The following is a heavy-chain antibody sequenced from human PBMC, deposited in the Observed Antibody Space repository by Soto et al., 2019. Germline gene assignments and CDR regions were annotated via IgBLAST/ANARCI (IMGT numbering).Heavy chain of an antibody. J-gene: IGHJ4*02. CDR2: RYYSEST. D-gene: IGHD2-15*01. V-gene: IGHV4-31*03. CDR3: ARTKCSGGSCYSWSLDY. CDR1: GGSITTGGYY. Sequence: TLSLTCTFSGGSITTGGYYWSWIRQLPGKGLEWIGHRYYSESTYYNPSLKSRVSISLDTSKNQFSLKLSFVTAADTAMYYCARTKCSGGSCYSWSLDYWGQGTPVTVSS.